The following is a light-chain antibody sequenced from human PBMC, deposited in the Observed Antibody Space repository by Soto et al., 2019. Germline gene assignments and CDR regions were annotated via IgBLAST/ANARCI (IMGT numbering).Light chain of an antibody. J-gene: IGLJ3*02. CDR2: SDN. CDR3: AAWDGSLNGRV. CDR1: SSYIGSNT. V-gene: IGLV1-44*01. Sequence: QSVLTQPPSASGTPGQRVTISCSGSSSYIGSNTVNWYQQLPGTAPKLLIYSDNQRPSGVPDRFSGSKSGTSASLAISGLQSEDEADYYCAAWDGSLNGRVFGGGTKVTVL.